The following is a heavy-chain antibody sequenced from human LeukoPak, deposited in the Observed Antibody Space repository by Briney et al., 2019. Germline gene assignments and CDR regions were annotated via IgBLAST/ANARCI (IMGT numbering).Heavy chain of an antibody. CDR3: ARASLSYDFWSAYYFLHYMDV. J-gene: IGHJ6*03. CDR1: GYTFTSYG. V-gene: IGHV1-18*01. CDR2: ISAYNGNT. Sequence: GASVKVSCKASGYTFTSYGISWVRQAPGQGLEWMGWISAYNGNTNYAQKLQGRVTMTTDTSTSTAYMELRSLRSDDTAVYFCARASLSYDFWSAYYFLHYMDVWGKGTTVTVSS. D-gene: IGHD3-3*01.